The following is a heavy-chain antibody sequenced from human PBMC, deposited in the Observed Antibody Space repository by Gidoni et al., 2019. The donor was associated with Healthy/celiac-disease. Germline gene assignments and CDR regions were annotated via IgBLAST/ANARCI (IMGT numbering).Heavy chain of an antibody. J-gene: IGHJ3*02. CDR1: GGSISSYY. V-gene: IGHV4-59*01. CDR3: ARVIAAADDAFDI. CDR2: IYYSGST. D-gene: IGHD6-13*01. Sequence: QVQLQESGPGLVKPAETLSHTCTVSGGSISSYYWSWIRQPPGRGLEWIGYIYYSGSTNYNPSLKSRVTISVDTSKNQFSLKLSSVTAADTAVYYCARVIAAADDAFDIWGQGTMVTVSS.